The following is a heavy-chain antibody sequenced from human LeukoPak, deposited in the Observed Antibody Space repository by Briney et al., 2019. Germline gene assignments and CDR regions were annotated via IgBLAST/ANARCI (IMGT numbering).Heavy chain of an antibody. D-gene: IGHD2-15*01. Sequence: GGSLRLSCAASGFTFSSYAMSWVRQAPGKGLEWVSAISGSGGSTYYADSVKGRFTISRDNSKNTLYLQMNSLRAEDTAVYYCAKGGIVVVVAATLDAFVIWGQGTMVTVSS. V-gene: IGHV3-23*01. J-gene: IGHJ3*02. CDR2: ISGSGGST. CDR1: GFTFSSYA. CDR3: AKGGIVVVVAATLDAFVI.